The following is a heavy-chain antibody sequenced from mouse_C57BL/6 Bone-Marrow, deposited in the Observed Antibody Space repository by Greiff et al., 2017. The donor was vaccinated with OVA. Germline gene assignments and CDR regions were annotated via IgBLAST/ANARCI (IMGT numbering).Heavy chain of an antibody. D-gene: IGHD1-1*01. CDR1: GYTFTSYW. Sequence: QVQLQQPGAELVKPGASVKLSCKASGYTFTSYWMHWVKQRPGQGLEWIGMIHPNSGSTNYNEKFKSKATLTVDKSSSTAYMQLSSLTSEDSAVYYCASRYGSRWFAYWGQGTLVTVSA. CDR3: ASRYGSRWFAY. J-gene: IGHJ3*01. CDR2: IHPNSGST. V-gene: IGHV1-64*01.